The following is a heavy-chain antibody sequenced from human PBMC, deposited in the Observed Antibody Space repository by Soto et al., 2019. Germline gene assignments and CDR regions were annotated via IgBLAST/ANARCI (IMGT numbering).Heavy chain of an antibody. V-gene: IGHV3-33*01. Sequence: GGSLRLSCAASGFTFSSYGMHWVRQAPGKGLEWVAVIWYDGSNKYYADSVKGRFTISRDNSKNTLYLQMNSLRAEDTAGYYCARDRPDYYDSSGVSYYFDYWGQGTLVTVSS. CDR1: GFTFSSYG. D-gene: IGHD3-22*01. CDR2: IWYDGSNK. CDR3: ARDRPDYYDSSGVSYYFDY. J-gene: IGHJ4*02.